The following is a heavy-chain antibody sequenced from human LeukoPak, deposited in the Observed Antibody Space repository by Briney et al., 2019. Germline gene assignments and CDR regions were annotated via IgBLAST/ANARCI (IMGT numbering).Heavy chain of an antibody. CDR3: AREKYYFDY. CDR2: ISYDGSNK. CDR1: GFTFSSYA. V-gene: IGHV3-30*04. Sequence: GGSLRLSCAASGFTFSSYAMHWVRQAPGQGLEGVAVISYDGSNKYYADSVKGRFTISRDNSKNTLYLQMNSLRAEDTAVYYCAREKYYFDYWGEGTLVTVSS. J-gene: IGHJ4*02.